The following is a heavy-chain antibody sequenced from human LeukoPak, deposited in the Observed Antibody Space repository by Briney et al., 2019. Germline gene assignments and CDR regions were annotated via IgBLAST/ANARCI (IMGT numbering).Heavy chain of an antibody. CDR3: AKSPPESIVVVVAATPDPFDY. Sequence: GGSLRLSCAASGFTFSSYAMSWVRQAPGKGLEWVSAISGSGGSTYYADSVKDRFTLSRDNSKNTLYLQMNSLRAEDTAVYYCAKSPPESIVVVVAATPDPFDYWGQGTLVTVSS. CDR1: GFTFSSYA. D-gene: IGHD2-15*01. V-gene: IGHV3-23*01. CDR2: ISGSGGST. J-gene: IGHJ4*02.